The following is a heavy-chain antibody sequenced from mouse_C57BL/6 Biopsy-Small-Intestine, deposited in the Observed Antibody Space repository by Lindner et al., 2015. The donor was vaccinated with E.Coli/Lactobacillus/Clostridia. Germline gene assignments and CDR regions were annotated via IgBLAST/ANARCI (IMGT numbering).Heavy chain of an antibody. CDR2: ISSGSSTI. CDR3: ARHFYGSSYGWYFDV. V-gene: IGHV5-17*01. D-gene: IGHD1-1*01. CDR1: GFTFSDYG. Sequence: VQLQESGGGLVKPGGSLKLSCAASGFTFSDYGMHWVRQAPEKGLEWVAYISSGSSTIYYADTVKGRFTISRDNAKNTLFLQMTSLRSEDTAMYYCARHFYGSSYGWYFDVWGTGTTVTVSS. J-gene: IGHJ1*03.